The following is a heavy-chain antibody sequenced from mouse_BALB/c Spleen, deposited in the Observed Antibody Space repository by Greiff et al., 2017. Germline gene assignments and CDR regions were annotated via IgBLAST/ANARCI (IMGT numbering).Heavy chain of an antibody. V-gene: IGHV3-2*02. J-gene: IGHJ2*01. D-gene: IGHD1-1*01. CDR2: ISYSGST. Sequence: EVQLQQSGPGLVKPSQSLSLTCTVTGYSITSDYAWNWIRQFPGNKLEWMGYISYSGSTSYNPSLKSRISITRDTSKNQFFLQLNSVTTEDTATYYCARLITTVVANYFDYWGQGTTLTVSS. CDR1: GYSITSDYA. CDR3: ARLITTVVANYFDY.